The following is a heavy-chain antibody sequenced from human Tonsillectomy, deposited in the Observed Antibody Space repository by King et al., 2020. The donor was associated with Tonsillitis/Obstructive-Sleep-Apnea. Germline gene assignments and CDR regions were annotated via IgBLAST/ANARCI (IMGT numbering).Heavy chain of an antibody. J-gene: IGHJ4*02. CDR2: INPNSGGT. V-gene: IGHV1-2*04. D-gene: IGHD2-2*01. Sequence: VQLVESGAEVKKPGASVKVSCKASGYTFNGYHMHWVRQAPGQGLEWMGWINPNSGGTNYAQKFQGWVTMTRDTSISTAYMELSRLRSDDTAVYYCARGSSPNRQYQLPCAFDYWGQGTLVTVSS. CDR1: GYTFNGYH. CDR3: ARGSSPNRQYQLPCAFDY.